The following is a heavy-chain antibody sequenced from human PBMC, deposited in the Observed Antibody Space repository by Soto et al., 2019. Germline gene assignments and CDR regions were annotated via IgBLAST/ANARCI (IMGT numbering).Heavy chain of an antibody. J-gene: IGHJ4*02. CDR3: AKGGPDGFCSGGRCYFDY. CDR1: GFTFDDYA. D-gene: IGHD2-15*01. V-gene: IGHV3-9*01. Sequence: EVQLVESGGGLVQPGRSLRLSCAASGFTFDDYAMHWVGRVPGKGLEWVSSISWNRNIIGYADSVKGRFTISRDNAKNSLYLQMNSLRPEDTALYYCAKGGPDGFCSGGRCYFDYWGQGTLVTVSS. CDR2: ISWNRNII.